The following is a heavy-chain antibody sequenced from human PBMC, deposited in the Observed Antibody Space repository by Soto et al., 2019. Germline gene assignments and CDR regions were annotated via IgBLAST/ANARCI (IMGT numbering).Heavy chain of an antibody. V-gene: IGHV3-48*01. CDR1: GFTFSSYS. D-gene: IGHD7-27*01. Sequence: EVQLVESGGGLVQPGGSLRLSCAAAGFTFSSYSMNWVRQAPGKGLEWVSYISSSSSTIYYADSVKGRFTISRDNAKNSLYLLMNSLRAEDTAVYYCARDFSGVYFDYWGQGTLVTVSS. J-gene: IGHJ4*02. CDR3: ARDFSGVYFDY. CDR2: ISSSSSTI.